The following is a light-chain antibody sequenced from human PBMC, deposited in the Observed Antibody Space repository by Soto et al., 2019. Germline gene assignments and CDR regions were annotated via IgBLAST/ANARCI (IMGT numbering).Light chain of an antibody. J-gene: IGKJ3*01. CDR2: AAS. CDR1: RGVGNS. CDR3: QKYDSAPFI. V-gene: IGKV1-27*01. Sequence: DVQMTQSPSSLYASVGDRVTITCRASRGVGNSLAWYQQKPGKVPTLLIYAASTLESGVPSRFSGSGSGTFFTLIINSLQPDDVATYYCQKYDSAPFIFGPGSKVNLK.